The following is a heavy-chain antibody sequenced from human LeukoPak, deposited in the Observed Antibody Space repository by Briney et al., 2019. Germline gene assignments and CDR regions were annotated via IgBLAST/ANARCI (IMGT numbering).Heavy chain of an antibody. D-gene: IGHD6-19*01. CDR3: ARSLQWLVDY. Sequence: ASVKVSCKASGYTFTSYDINWVRQAPGQGLEWMGWMSPNSGNTGYAQKFQGRVTMTRDTSISTAYMELSSLRSEDTAVYYCARSLQWLVDYWGQGTLVTVSS. J-gene: IGHJ4*02. CDR2: MSPNSGNT. CDR1: GYTFTSYD. V-gene: IGHV1-8*01.